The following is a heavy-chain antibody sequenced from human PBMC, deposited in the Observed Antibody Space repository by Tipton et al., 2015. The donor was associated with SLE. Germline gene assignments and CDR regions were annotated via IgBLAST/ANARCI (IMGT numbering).Heavy chain of an antibody. J-gene: IGHJ6*03. D-gene: IGHD3-10*01. CDR3: ARAGYYYYYMDV. CDR1: GGSISSGSYY. CDR2: IYTSGST. Sequence: TLSLTCTVPGGSISSGSYYWSWIRQPAGKGLEWIGRIYTSGSTNYNPSLKSRVTISVDTSKNQFSLKLSSVTAADTAVYYCARAGYYYYYMDVWGKGTTVTVSS. V-gene: IGHV4-61*02.